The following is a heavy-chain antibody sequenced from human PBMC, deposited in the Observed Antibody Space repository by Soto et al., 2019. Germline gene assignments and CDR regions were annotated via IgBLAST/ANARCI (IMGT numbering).Heavy chain of an antibody. V-gene: IGHV4-61*01. CDR2: IYYSGST. CDR1: GGSVSRGSYY. D-gene: IGHD3-10*01. J-gene: IGHJ6*02. CDR3: ARDNTGDYYFYGMDV. Sequence: SETLSLTCTVSGGSVSRGSYYWSWIRQPPGKGLEWIGYIYYSGSTNYNPSLKSRVTISLDTSNNQFSLKLGSVTAADTAVYYCARDNTGDYYFYGMDVWGQGTTVTVSS.